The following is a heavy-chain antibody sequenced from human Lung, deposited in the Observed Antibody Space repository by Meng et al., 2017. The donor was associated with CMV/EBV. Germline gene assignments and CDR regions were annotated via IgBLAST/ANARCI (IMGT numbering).Heavy chain of an antibody. CDR2: FIPRVNIA. J-gene: IGHJ4*02. V-gene: IGHV1-69*10. Sequence: SXXVSXKASGDTFTKYAISWVREAPGQGLEWLGGFIPRVNIANYAQKFQGRVTITADSSTNTGYMELRSLTSDDAAVYYCARGRVGYNMNYFNYWGQGTMVTVSS. CDR1: GDTFTKYA. CDR3: ARGRVGYNMNYFNY. D-gene: IGHD5-24*01.